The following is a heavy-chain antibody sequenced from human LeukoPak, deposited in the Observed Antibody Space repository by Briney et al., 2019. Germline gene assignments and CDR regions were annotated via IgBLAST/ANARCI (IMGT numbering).Heavy chain of an antibody. J-gene: IGHJ6*02. CDR1: GFTVSSNY. D-gene: IGHD1-20*01. Sequence: GGSLRLSCAASGFTVSSNYMSWVRQAPGKGLEWVSVIYSGGSTYYADSVKGRFTISRDNSKNTLYLQMNSLRAEDTAVYYCARVSGNYYYGMDVWGQGTTVTVSS. CDR2: IYSGGST. V-gene: IGHV3-53*01. CDR3: ARVSGNYYYGMDV.